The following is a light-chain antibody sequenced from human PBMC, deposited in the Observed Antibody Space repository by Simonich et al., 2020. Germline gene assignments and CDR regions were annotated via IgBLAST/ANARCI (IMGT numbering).Light chain of an antibody. Sequence: QSALTQPASVSGSPGQSITISCTGTSIDVGGYNYVSWYQQHPGKAPKLMIYDVSKRPSGVSTRFSGSKSGNTASLTISGLQAEDEADYYCSSYTSSSTNWVFGGGTKLTVL. CDR3: SSYTSSSTNWV. J-gene: IGLJ3*02. V-gene: IGLV2-14*03. CDR2: DVS. CDR1: SIDVGGYNY.